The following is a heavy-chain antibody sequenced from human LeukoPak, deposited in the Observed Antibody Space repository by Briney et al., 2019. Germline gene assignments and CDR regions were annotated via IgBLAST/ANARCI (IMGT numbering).Heavy chain of an antibody. Sequence: PGGSLRLSCAASGFTFSSYSMNWVRQAPGKGLEWVSSISSSSSYIYYADSVKGRFTISRDNSKNTLYLQMNSLRAEDTAVYYCARDEVGAYYFDYWGQRTLVTVSS. J-gene: IGHJ4*02. CDR1: GFTFSSYS. CDR3: ARDEVGAYYFDY. D-gene: IGHD1-26*01. CDR2: ISSSSSYI. V-gene: IGHV3-21*01.